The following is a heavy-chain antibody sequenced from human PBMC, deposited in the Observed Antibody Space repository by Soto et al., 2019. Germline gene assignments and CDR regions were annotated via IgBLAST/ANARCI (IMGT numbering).Heavy chain of an antibody. CDR3: ARGGIAVAGLDY. CDR2: TYYRSKWYN. V-gene: IGHV6-1*01. CDR1: GDSVSSNSAT. Sequence: QVQLQQSGPGVVKPSQTLSLTCAISGDSVSSNSATWNWIRQSPSRGLEWLGRTYYRSKWYNDYAVSVKSRXXIXPVXSKNQFSRQLNSVTPEDTAVYYCARGGIAVAGLDYWGQGTLVTVSS. D-gene: IGHD6-19*01. J-gene: IGHJ4*02.